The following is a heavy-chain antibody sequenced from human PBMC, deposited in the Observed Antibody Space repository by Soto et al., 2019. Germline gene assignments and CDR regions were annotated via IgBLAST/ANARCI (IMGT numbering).Heavy chain of an antibody. V-gene: IGHV3-15*01. CDR3: TTPSMITFGGVIDDAFDI. D-gene: IGHD3-16*02. J-gene: IGHJ3*02. Sequence: GGSLRLSCAASGFTFRNAWMSWVRQAPGKGLEWVGRIKSKTDGRTTDYAAPVKGRFTISRDDSKNTLDLQMNSLKTEDTAVYYCTTPSMITFGGVIDDAFDIWGQGTMVTVSS. CDR1: GFTFRNAW. CDR2: IKSKTDGRTT.